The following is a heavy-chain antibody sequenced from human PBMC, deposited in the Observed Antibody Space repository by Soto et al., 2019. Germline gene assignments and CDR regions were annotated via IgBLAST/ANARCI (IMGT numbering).Heavy chain of an antibody. Sequence: ASLKVSCKASGYTFTSYGISWVRQAPGQGLEWMGWISAYNGNTNYAQKLQGRVTMTTDTSTSTAYMELRSLRSDDTAVYYCARDFSTGIMITFGGVPIDAFDIWGQGTMVTVS. J-gene: IGHJ3*02. CDR2: ISAYNGNT. D-gene: IGHD3-16*01. CDR3: ARDFSTGIMITFGGVPIDAFDI. V-gene: IGHV1-18*01. CDR1: GYTFTSYG.